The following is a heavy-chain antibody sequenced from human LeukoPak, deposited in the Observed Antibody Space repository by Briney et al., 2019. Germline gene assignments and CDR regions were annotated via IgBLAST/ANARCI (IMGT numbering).Heavy chain of an antibody. D-gene: IGHD6-19*01. Sequence: GGSLRLSCAASGFTFSSYAMHWVRQAPGKGLEWVAVISYDGSNKYYADSVKGRFTISRDNSKNTLYLQMNSLRAEDTAVYYCARGGYSSGWYTYYFDYWGQGTLVTVSS. CDR3: ARGGYSSGWYTYYFDY. CDR2: ISYDGSNK. CDR1: GFTFSSYA. V-gene: IGHV3-30-3*01. J-gene: IGHJ4*02.